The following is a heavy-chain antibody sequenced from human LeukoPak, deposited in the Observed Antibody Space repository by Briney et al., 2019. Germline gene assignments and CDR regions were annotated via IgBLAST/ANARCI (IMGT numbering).Heavy chain of an antibody. CDR3: TTDEDYGGNWY. CDR1: GFTVSSNY. D-gene: IGHD4-23*01. Sequence: GGSLRLSCAASGFTVSSNYMSWVRQAPGKGLEWVGRIKSKTDGGTTDYAAPVKGRFTISRDDSKNTLYLQMNSLKTEDTAVYYCTTDEDYGGNWYWGQGTLVTVSS. J-gene: IGHJ4*02. V-gene: IGHV3-15*01. CDR2: IKSKTDGGTT.